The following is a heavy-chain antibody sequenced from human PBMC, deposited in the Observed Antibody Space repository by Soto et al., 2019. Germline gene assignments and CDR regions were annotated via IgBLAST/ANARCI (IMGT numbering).Heavy chain of an antibody. CDR2: IYYSGST. J-gene: IGHJ4*02. Sequence: PSETLSLTCTVSGGSISSYYWSWIRQPPGKGLEWIGYIYYSGSTNYNPSLKSRVTISVDTSKNQFSLKLSSVTAADTAVYYCARLENDVVYFDYWGQGTLVTVS. CDR1: GGSISSYY. V-gene: IGHV4-59*08. CDR3: ARLENDVVYFDY. D-gene: IGHD1-1*01.